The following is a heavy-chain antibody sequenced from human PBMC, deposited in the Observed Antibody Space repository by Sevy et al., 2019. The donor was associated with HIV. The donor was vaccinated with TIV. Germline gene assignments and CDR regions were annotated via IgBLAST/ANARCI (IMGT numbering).Heavy chain of an antibody. Sequence: ASVKVSCKASGGTFSSYAISWVRQAPGQGLEWMGGVIPIFGTANYAQKFQGRVTITADESTSTAYMELSSLRSEDTAVYYCARASGDGYNLADAFDIWDQGTMVTVSS. D-gene: IGHD5-12*01. CDR2: VIPIFGTA. CDR1: GGTFSSYA. CDR3: ARASGDGYNLADAFDI. V-gene: IGHV1-69*13. J-gene: IGHJ3*02.